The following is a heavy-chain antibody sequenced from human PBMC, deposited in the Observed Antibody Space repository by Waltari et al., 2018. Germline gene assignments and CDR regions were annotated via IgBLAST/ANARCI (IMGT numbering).Heavy chain of an antibody. CDR2: IYYSGST. V-gene: IGHV4-39*01. J-gene: IGHJ2*01. Sequence: QLQLQESGPGLVKPSETLSLTCTVSGGPISSRSYYWGGIRQPPGQGLEWIGSIYYSGSTYYNPALKSRVTISVDTSKNQFSLKLSSVTAADTAVYYCARHPAMTIMLWYFDLWGRGTLVTVSS. CDR1: GGPISSRSYY. CDR3: ARHPAMTIMLWYFDL. D-gene: IGHD2-8*01.